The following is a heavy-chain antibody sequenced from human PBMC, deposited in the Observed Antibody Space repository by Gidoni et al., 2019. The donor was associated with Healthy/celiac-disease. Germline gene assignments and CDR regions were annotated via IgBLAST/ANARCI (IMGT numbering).Heavy chain of an antibody. CDR1: AFPLGNAC. CDR3: TTDHMWELLNY. Sequence: EVQLVESGGGLVKPGGSLRLSCAASAFPLGNACMSWVRQAPGNGLEWVGRIKSKTDGGTTDYAAPVKGRFTISRDDSKNTLYLQMNSLKTEDTAVYYCTTDHMWELLNYWGQGTLVTVSS. D-gene: IGHD1-26*01. V-gene: IGHV3-15*01. CDR2: IKSKTDGGTT. J-gene: IGHJ4*02.